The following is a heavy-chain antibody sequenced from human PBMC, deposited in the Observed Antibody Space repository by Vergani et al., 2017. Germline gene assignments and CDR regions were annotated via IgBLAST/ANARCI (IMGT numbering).Heavy chain of an antibody. CDR1: GGSISSYY. Sequence: QVQLQESGPGLVKPSETLSLTCTVSGGSISSYYWSWIRQPPGKGLEWIGYIYYSGSTNYNPPLKSRVTISVDTSKNQFSLKLSAVAAADTAVYYCARGSGWSFYYYYMDVWGKGTTVTVSS. J-gene: IGHJ6*03. V-gene: IGHV4-59*01. D-gene: IGHD6-19*01. CDR2: IYYSGST. CDR3: ARGSGWSFYYYYMDV.